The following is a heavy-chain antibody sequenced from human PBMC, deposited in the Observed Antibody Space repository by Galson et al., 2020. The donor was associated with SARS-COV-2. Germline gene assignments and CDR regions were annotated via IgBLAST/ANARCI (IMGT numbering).Heavy chain of an antibody. D-gene: IGHD6-19*01. Sequence: SETLSLTCTVSGGSMNSGSYYWNWNRQPAGKGLEWSGHVFSTGTTNYNPSLKSRATISLDTSKNQFSLKLTSVTAADTAVYYCRQFALGAVPIDYWGQGTLVTVSS. V-gene: IGHV4-61*09. CDR1: GGSMNSGSYY. J-gene: IGHJ4*02. CDR2: VFSTGTT. CDR3: RQFALGAVPIDY.